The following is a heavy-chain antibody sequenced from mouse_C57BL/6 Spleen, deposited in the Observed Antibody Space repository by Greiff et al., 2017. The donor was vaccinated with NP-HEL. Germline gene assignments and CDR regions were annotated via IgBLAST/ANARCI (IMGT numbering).Heavy chain of an antibody. CDR1: GYSFTDYN. CDR2: INPSYGTT. D-gene: IGHD1-1*01. J-gene: IGHJ3*01. V-gene: IGHV1-39*01. Sequence: VQLQQPGPELVKPGASVKISCKASGYSFTDYNMNWVKQSTGKSLEWIGVINPSYGTTNYNQKFKGKATLTVDQSSSTAYMQLNSLTSEDSAVYYCATTDGSSSPWFAYWGQGTLVTVSA. CDR3: ATTDGSSSPWFAY.